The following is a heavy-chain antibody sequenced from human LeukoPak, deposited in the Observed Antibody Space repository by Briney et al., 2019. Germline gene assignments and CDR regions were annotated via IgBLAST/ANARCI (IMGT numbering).Heavy chain of an antibody. V-gene: IGHV4-4*07. CDR2: IYTSGST. Sequence: SGTLSLTCTVSGGSISSYYWSWIRQPAGKGLEWIGRIYTSGSTNYNPSLESRVTMSVDTSKNQFSLKLSSVTAADTAVYYCARDRVYSGYDDWGQGTLVTVSS. CDR3: ARDRVYSGYDD. D-gene: IGHD5-12*01. J-gene: IGHJ4*02. CDR1: GGSISSYY.